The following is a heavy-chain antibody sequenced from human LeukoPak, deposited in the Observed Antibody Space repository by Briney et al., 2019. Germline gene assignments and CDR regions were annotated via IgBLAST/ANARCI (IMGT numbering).Heavy chain of an antibody. CDR3: ARGQKLLEWLLNYYYYYGMDV. V-gene: IGHV1-46*01. CDR2: INPSDRSA. D-gene: IGHD3-3*01. J-gene: IGHJ6*02. CDR1: GYTFTGYY. Sequence: ASVKVSCKASGYTFTGYYMHWVRQAPGQGLEWMAIINPSDRSAGYAQKFQGRVTMTRNTSISTAYMELSSLRSEDTAVYYCARGQKLLEWLLNYYYYYGMDVWGQGTTVTVSS.